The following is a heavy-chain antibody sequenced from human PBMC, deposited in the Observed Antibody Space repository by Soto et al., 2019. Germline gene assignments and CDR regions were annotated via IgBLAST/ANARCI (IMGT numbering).Heavy chain of an antibody. CDR3: ARSGGAYSPFDY. V-gene: IGHV3-30-3*01. D-gene: IGHD2-15*01. CDR1: GFTFNNYA. CDR2: ISYDGSNK. Sequence: QVQLVESGGGVVQPGRSLRLSCVASGFTFNNYAMHWVRQAPGKGLEWVAVISYDGSNKYYADSVKGRFSISRDNSKNTLYLQLNRLRAEDTTLFHCARSGGAYSPFDYWGQVTLVTVSS. J-gene: IGHJ4*02.